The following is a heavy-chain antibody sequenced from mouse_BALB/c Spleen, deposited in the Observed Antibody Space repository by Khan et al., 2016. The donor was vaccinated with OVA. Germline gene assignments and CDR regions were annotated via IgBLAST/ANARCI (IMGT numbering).Heavy chain of an antibody. V-gene: IGHV3-2*02. J-gene: IGHJ2*01. Sequence: EVQLQESGPGLVKPSQSLSLTCTVTGYSITSDYAWNWIRQFPGNKLEWMGYISYSGNTKYNPSLKSRISITRDTSKNQFFLQLNFVTIEDTATYYCPRIQGGDFDYWGQGTTLTVSS. CDR2: ISYSGNT. D-gene: IGHD3-2*02. CDR1: GYSITSDYA. CDR3: PRIQGGDFDY.